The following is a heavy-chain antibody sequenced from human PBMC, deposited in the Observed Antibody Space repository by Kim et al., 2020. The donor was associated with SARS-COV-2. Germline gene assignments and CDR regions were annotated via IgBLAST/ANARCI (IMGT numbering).Heavy chain of an antibody. Sequence: SETLSLTCTVSGGSISSSSYYWGWIRQPPGKGLEWIGSIYYSGSTYYNPSLKSRVTISADTSKNQFSLKLSSVTAADTAVYYCARQRPPFYDYVWGSYRYPFDYWGQGTLVTVSS. J-gene: IGHJ4*02. CDR1: GGSISSSSYY. V-gene: IGHV4-39*01. D-gene: IGHD3-16*02. CDR3: ARQRPPFYDYVWGSYRYPFDY. CDR2: IYYSGST.